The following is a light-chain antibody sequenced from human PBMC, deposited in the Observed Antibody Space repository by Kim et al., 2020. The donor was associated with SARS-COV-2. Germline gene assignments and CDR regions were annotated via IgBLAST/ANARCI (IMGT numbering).Light chain of an antibody. CDR3: LSYDTTNPLYV. Sequence: NFMLTQPHSVSGSPGKTVTISCTRSSGSIASSDVQWYQQRPGSAPTSVIYEDNQRPSGVPDRFSGSIDSSSNSASLTISALQTEDEADYYCLSYDTTNPLYVFGTGTKVTVL. V-gene: IGLV6-57*04. CDR1: SGSIASSD. J-gene: IGLJ1*01. CDR2: EDN.